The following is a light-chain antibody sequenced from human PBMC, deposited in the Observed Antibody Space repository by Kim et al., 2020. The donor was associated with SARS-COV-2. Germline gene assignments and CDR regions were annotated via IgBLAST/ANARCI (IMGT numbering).Light chain of an antibody. Sequence: SPGERATLSCRASQSFSSTYLAWYQQKPGQAPRLLISGASRRATGIPDRFSGSGSGTDFTLTISGLEPEDFAVYYCQQYGSSPPYSFGQGTKLEI. CDR2: GAS. V-gene: IGKV3-20*01. CDR1: QSFSSTY. CDR3: QQYGSSPPYS. J-gene: IGKJ2*03.